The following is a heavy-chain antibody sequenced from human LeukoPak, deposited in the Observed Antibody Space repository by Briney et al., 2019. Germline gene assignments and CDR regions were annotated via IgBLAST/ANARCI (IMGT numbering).Heavy chain of an antibody. D-gene: IGHD6-13*01. CDR3: AREGSSWYRSLVY. V-gene: IGHV4-34*01. Sequence: SETLSLTCAVYGGSFSGYYWSWIRQPPGKGLEWIGEINHSGGTNYNPSLKSRVTMSVDTSKNQFSLKLSSVTAADTAVYYCAREGSSWYRSLVYWGQGTLVTVSS. CDR2: INHSGGT. J-gene: IGHJ4*02. CDR1: GGSFSGYY.